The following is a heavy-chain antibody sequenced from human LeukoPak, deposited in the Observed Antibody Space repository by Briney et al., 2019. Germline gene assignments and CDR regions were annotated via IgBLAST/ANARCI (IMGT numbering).Heavy chain of an antibody. V-gene: IGHV3-66*01. Sequence: PGGSLRLSCAASGFTVSSNSMTWVRQAPGKGLEWVSVIYGSGIISYADSVKGRFTISRDNSKNTLNLQMNSLRAEDTAVYYCARERFDGSGYYYYGMDVWGQGTTVTIS. CDR1: GFTVSSNS. D-gene: IGHD3-3*01. J-gene: IGHJ6*02. CDR3: ARERFDGSGYYYYGMDV. CDR2: IYGSGII.